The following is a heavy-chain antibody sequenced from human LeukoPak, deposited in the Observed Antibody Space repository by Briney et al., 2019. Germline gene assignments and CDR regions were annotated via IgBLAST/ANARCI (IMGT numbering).Heavy chain of an antibody. CDR1: GYTLTELS. CDR2: FDPEDGET. CDR3: ATGSFGNYAFDY. V-gene: IGHV1-24*01. Sequence: ASVKVSCKVSGYTLTELSMHWVRQAPGKGLEWMGGFDPEDGETIYAQKFQGRVTMTEDTSTDTAYMELGSLRSEDTAVYYCATGSFGNYAFDYWGQGTLVTVSS. J-gene: IGHJ4*02. D-gene: IGHD1-7*01.